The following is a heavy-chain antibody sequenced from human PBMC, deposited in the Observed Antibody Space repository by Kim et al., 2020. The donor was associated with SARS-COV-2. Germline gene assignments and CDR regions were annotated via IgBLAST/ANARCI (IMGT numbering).Heavy chain of an antibody. D-gene: IGHD6-13*01. J-gene: IGHJ6*02. CDR1: GYTFTSYG. CDR3: ARGWYDYYYYYYGMDV. CDR2: ISAYNGNT. V-gene: IGHV1-18*01. Sequence: ASVKVSCKASGYTFTSYGISWVRQAPGQGLEWMGWISAYNGNTNYAQKLQGRVTMTTDTSTSTAYMELRSLRSDDTAVYYCARGWYDYYYYYYGMDVWAKGPRSPSP.